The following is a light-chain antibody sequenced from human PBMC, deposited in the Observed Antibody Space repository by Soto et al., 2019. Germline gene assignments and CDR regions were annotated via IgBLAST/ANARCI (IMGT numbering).Light chain of an antibody. CDR1: QIVSSY. CDR2: DAS. Sequence: EIVLTQSPATLSLSPCERATLSCRASQIVSSYLAWYQQKPGQPPRLLIYDASNRATGIPARFSGSGSGTDFTLTISSLEPEDFAVYYCQRRSNWSTTFGQGTKVDIK. CDR3: QRRSNWSTT. J-gene: IGKJ1*01. V-gene: IGKV3-11*01.